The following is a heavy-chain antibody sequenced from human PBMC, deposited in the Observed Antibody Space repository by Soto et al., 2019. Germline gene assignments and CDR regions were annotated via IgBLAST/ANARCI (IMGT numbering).Heavy chain of an antibody. CDR1: GYTFTNYA. Sequence: QVQLVQSGAEEKKPGASVKVYCKASGYTFTNYAMHWVRQAPGQRLEWMGWINAGNGNTKYSQKFQGRVTITRDTSASTAYMELTSLRSEDTAVYYCAGGFTLWFDPWGQGTLVTVSS. V-gene: IGHV1-3*05. CDR3: AGGFTLWFDP. J-gene: IGHJ5*02. CDR2: INAGNGNT. D-gene: IGHD3-16*01.